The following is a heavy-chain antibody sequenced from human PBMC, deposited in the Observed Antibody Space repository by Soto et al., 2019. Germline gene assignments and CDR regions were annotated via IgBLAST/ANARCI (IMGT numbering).Heavy chain of an antibody. CDR3: GRVPDY. CDR1: GGSISSDY. CDR2: IYYTGST. J-gene: IGHJ4*02. V-gene: IGHV4-59*01. Sequence: PSETLSLTCIVSGGSISSDYWSWIRQPPGKGLEWIGYIYYTGSTNYNPSLKSRVTISVDTSKNQFSLKLSSVIVADTAVYYCGRVPDYWGQGTLVTVSS.